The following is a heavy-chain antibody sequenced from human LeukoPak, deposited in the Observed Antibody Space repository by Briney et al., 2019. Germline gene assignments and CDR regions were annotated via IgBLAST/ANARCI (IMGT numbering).Heavy chain of an antibody. CDR2: ISGSGGST. D-gene: IGHD5-18*01. CDR1: GFTFDDYG. CDR3: AKTKGYSYAFDY. Sequence: GGSLRLSCAASGFTFDDYGMSWVRQAPGKGLEWVSAISGSGGSTYYADSVKGRFTISRDNSKNTLYLQMNSLRAEDTAVYYCAKTKGYSYAFDYWGQGTLVTVSS. J-gene: IGHJ4*02. V-gene: IGHV3-23*01.